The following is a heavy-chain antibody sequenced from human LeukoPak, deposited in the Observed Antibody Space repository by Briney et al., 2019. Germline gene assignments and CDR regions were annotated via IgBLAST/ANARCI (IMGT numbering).Heavy chain of an antibody. CDR1: GYTFTGYY. D-gene: IGHD3-3*01. J-gene: IGHJ6*02. CDR2: INPNSGGT. Sequence: ASVKVSCKASGYTFTGYYMHWVRQAPGQGLEWMGWINPNSGGTNYAQKFQGRVTMTRDTSISTAYMELSRLRSDDTAVYYCARGYDDFWSGYYGYYYGMDVWGQGTTVTVSS. CDR3: ARGYDDFWSGYYGYYYGMDV. V-gene: IGHV1-2*02.